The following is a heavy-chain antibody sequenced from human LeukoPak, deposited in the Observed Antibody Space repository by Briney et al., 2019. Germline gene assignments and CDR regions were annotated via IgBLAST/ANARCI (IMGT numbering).Heavy chain of an antibody. J-gene: IGHJ6*03. V-gene: IGHV1-3*03. D-gene: IGHD1-1*01. CDR2: INIGNGNT. Sequence: GASVKVSCKASGYTFTDYAMHWLRQAPGQRPEWMGWINIGNGNTRYSKEFQGRITITRDTSASTVYMELSSLTSDDRAVYYCARGRGTPGTSRDFYFYYYMDVWGTGTTVTVSS. CDR1: GYTFTDYA. CDR3: ARGRGTPGTSRDFYFYYYMDV.